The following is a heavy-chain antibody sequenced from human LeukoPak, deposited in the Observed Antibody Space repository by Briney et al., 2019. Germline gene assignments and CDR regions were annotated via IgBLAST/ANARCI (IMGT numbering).Heavy chain of an antibody. V-gene: IGHV4-61*02. CDR1: CGSITSGTYY. Sequence: SETLSLIHTLSCGSITSGTYYCSWIRHPAGKGLEWFGRISPSGNTNYNPSLKTRVSVSLEMPGNQFSLDLSSVTAADTAIYYCVRDGGQYNSDYRGGFYYFDYWGPGTLVTVSS. CDR3: VRDGGQYNSDYRGGFYYFDY. CDR2: ISPSGNT. D-gene: IGHD5-18*01. J-gene: IGHJ4*02.